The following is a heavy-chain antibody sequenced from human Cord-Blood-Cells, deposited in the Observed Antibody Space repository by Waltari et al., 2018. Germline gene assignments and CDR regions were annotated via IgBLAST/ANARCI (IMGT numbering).Heavy chain of an antibody. J-gene: IGHJ4*02. CDR1: GFTVSSNY. D-gene: IGHD5-18*01. V-gene: IGHV3-53*01. CDR2: IYSGGST. Sequence: EVQLVESGVGLIQPGGSLRLYCAASGFTVSSNYRNWVGQAPGKGLEWVSVIYSGGSTYYADSVKGRFTISRDNSKNTLYLQMNSLRAEDTAVYYCARKYSYGYYFDYWGQGTLVTVSS. CDR3: ARKYSYGYYFDY.